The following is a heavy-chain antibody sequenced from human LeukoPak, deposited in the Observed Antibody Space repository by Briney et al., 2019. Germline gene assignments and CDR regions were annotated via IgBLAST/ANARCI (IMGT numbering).Heavy chain of an antibody. Sequence: GGSLRLSCAASGFTFSNAWMSWVRQAPGKGLEWVSLMSVSGGATYYADSVKGQFTISRDNSKNTLYLQMNSLRAEDTAVFYCVKTQTHFGDYRRDYWGQGTLVTVSS. CDR1: GFTFSNAW. D-gene: IGHD4-17*01. CDR3: VKTQTHFGDYRRDY. V-gene: IGHV3-23*01. CDR2: MSVSGGAT. J-gene: IGHJ4*02.